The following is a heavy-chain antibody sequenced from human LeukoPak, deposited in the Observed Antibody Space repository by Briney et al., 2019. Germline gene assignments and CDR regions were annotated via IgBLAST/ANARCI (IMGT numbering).Heavy chain of an antibody. CDR1: GYTFTSYG. V-gene: IGHV1-18*01. J-gene: IGHJ4*02. CDR2: ISAYNGNT. CDR3: ARGARGGGARQLVLHY. D-gene: IGHD6-13*01. Sequence: ASVKVSCKASGYTFTSYGISWVRQAPGQGLEWMGWISAYNGNTNYAQKFQGRVTMTRDTSISTAYMELSRLRSDDTAVYYCARGARGGGARQLVLHYWGQGTLVTVSS.